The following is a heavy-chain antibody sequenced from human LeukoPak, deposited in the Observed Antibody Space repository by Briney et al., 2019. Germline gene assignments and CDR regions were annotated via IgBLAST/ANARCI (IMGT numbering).Heavy chain of an antibody. D-gene: IGHD3-10*01. CDR3: ARDYYASGSYYSGPVDY. V-gene: IGHV3-7*01. Sequence: GGSLRLSCAASGFTFSSYWMSWVRQAPGTGLERVANIKQDGSEKYYVDSVKGRFTISRDNAKSSLFLQMNSLRAEDTAVYYCARDYYASGSYYSGPVDYWGQGTLVTVSS. J-gene: IGHJ4*02. CDR1: GFTFSSYW. CDR2: IKQDGSEK.